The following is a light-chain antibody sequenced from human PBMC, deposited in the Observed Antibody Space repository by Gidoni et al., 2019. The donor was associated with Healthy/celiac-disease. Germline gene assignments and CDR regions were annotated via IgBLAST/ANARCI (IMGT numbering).Light chain of an antibody. CDR1: SSDVGGYNY. CDR2: DVS. J-gene: IGLJ1*01. Sequence: QSALTQPRSVSRSPGQPVTISCTGTSSDVGGYNYVSWYQQHPGKAPKLMIYDVSKRPSGVPDRFSGSKSGNTASLTISGLQAEDEADYYCCSYAGSYTYVFGTGTKVTVL. V-gene: IGLV2-11*01. CDR3: CSYAGSYTYV.